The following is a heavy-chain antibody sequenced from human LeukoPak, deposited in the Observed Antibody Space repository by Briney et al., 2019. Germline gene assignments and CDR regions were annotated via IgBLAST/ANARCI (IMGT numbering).Heavy chain of an antibody. Sequence: PGRSLRLSCAASGFTFSSYAMHWVRQAPGKGLEWVAVISYDGSNKYYADSVKGRFTISRDNSKNTLYLQLNSLRAEDTAVYYCARDGFDWLLFFDYWGQGTLVTVSS. CDR1: GFTFSSYA. J-gene: IGHJ4*02. CDR2: ISYDGSNK. D-gene: IGHD3-9*01. V-gene: IGHV3-30*04. CDR3: ARDGFDWLLFFDY.